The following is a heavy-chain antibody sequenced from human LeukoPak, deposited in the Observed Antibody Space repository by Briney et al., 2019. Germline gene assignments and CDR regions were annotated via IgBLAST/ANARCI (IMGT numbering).Heavy chain of an antibody. CDR3: AKDMGSYKYYFDY. D-gene: IGHD1-26*01. V-gene: IGHV3-11*01. CDR2: ISSSGSTI. Sequence: GGSLRLSCAASGFTFSDYYMSWIRQAPGKGLEWVSYISSSGSTIYYADSVKGRFTISRDNAKNSLYLQMNSLRAEDTALYYCAKDMGSYKYYFDYWGQGTLVTVSS. CDR1: GFTFSDYY. J-gene: IGHJ4*02.